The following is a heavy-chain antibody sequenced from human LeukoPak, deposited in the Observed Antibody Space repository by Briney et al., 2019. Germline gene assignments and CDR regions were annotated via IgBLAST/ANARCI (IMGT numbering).Heavy chain of an antibody. J-gene: IGHJ4*02. Sequence: GGSLRLSCAASGFTFSSYAMSWVRQAPGKGLEWVSVISGSGGSTYYADSVKGRFTISRDNSKNTLYLQMNSLRAEDTAVYYCAKDYYGSGSYYLVVDYWGQGTLVTVSP. CDR3: AKDYYGSGSYYLVVDY. D-gene: IGHD3-10*01. CDR2: ISGSGGST. CDR1: GFTFSSYA. V-gene: IGHV3-23*01.